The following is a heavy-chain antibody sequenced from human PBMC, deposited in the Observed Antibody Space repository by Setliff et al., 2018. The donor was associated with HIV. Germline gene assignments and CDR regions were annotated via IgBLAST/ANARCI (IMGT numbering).Heavy chain of an antibody. V-gene: IGHV4-59*11. CDR2: MYYSGST. CDR3: ARDKRASFDGLDV. CDR1: NGSISSHY. Sequence: SETLSLTCTVSNGSISSHYWSWIRQPPGKGLEWIGNMYYSGSTNYNPSLKSRVTISVDRSQNHFSLKLSSVTAADTAVYYCARDKRASFDGLDVWGQGTTVTVSS. J-gene: IGHJ6*02.